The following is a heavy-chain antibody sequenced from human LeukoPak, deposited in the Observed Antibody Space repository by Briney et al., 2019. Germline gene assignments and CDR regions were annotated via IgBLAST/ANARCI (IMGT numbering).Heavy chain of an antibody. J-gene: IGHJ3*02. D-gene: IGHD3-22*01. CDR3: ARDRGLVRYYYDSSGSDAFDI. Sequence: ASVKVSCKASGYTFTGYYMHWVRQAPGQGLEWMGWINPNSGGTNYAQKFQGRVTMTRDTSISTAYMELSRLRSDDTAVYYCARDRGLVRYYYDSSGSDAFDIWGQGTMVTVSS. V-gene: IGHV1-2*02. CDR2: INPNSGGT. CDR1: GYTFTGYY.